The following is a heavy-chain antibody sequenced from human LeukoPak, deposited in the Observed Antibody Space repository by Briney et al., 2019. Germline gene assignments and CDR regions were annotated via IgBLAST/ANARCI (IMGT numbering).Heavy chain of an antibody. CDR1: GFSFSTHS. J-gene: IGHJ4*02. CDR2: INLDGTDI. Sequence: PGGSLRLSCAASGFSFSTHSMNWVRQAPGKGLEWISFINLDGTDIHYGESVKGRFTIPRDNAKNSLYLQMHTLRVEDTAVYYCAKNGGSQCYSHLDSWGQGTLVTVSS. CDR3: AKNGGSQCYSHLDS. D-gene: IGHD2-15*01. V-gene: IGHV3-21*04.